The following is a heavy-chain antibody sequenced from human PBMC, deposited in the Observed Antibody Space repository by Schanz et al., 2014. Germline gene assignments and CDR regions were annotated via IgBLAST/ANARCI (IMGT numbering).Heavy chain of an antibody. CDR3: QRATRLYFLAPSLPWYFD. D-gene: IGHD3-9*01. Sequence: KKPGSSVKVSCKASGGTFSSYAFSWVRQAPGQGLEWMGGIIPMFGTPNYAQKFQGRVTLTADEYTNTSLLALSSVTSEEPLVFFFQRATRLYFLAPSLPWYFD. CDR1: GGTFSSYA. CDR2: IIPMFGTP. V-gene: IGHV1-69*01. J-gene: IGHJ2*01.